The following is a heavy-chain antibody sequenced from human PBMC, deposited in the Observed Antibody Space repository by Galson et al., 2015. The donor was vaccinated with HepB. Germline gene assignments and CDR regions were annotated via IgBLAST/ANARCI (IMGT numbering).Heavy chain of an antibody. D-gene: IGHD3-22*01. V-gene: IGHV5-10-1*01. J-gene: IGHJ3*02. CDR2: IDPSDSYT. Sequence: QSGAEVKKPGESLRISCKGSGYSFTSYWISWVRQMPGKGLEWMGRIDPSDSYTNYSPSFQGHVTISADKSISTAYLQWSSLKASDTAMYYCARHMVELDSSGRGSDAFDIWGQGTMVTVSS. CDR1: GYSFTSYW. CDR3: ARHMVELDSSGRGSDAFDI.